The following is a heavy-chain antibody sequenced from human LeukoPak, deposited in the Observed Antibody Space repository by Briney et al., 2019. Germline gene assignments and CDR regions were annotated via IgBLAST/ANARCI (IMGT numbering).Heavy chain of an antibody. D-gene: IGHD2-2*02. CDR3: ARSAGYCSSTSCYTENIDY. V-gene: IGHV3-66*02. CDR1: GFTVSSNY. CDR2: IYSGGST. J-gene: IGHJ4*02. Sequence: GGSLRLSCAASGFTVSSNYMSWVRQAPGKGLEWVSVIYSGGSTYYADSVKGRFTISRDNSKNTLHLQMNSLRAEDTAVYYCARSAGYCSSTSCYTENIDYWGQGTLVTVSS.